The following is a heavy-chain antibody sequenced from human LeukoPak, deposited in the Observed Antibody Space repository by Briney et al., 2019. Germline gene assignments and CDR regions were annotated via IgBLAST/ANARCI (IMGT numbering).Heavy chain of an antibody. CDR2: IHYSGST. J-gene: IGHJ1*01. CDR1: GGPISTYY. D-gene: IGHD6-19*01. Sequence: PSETLSLTCTVSGGPISTYYWSWIRQPPGRGLEYIGFIHYSGSTNYNSSLKSRVTISVDTSKNQFSLKLSSVTAADTAVYYCARSYSSGGNVALFQHWGQGTLVTVSS. CDR3: ARSYSSGGNVALFQH. V-gene: IGHV4-59*08.